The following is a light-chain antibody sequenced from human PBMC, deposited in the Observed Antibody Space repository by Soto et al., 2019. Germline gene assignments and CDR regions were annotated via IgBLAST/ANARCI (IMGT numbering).Light chain of an antibody. CDR2: GAS. CDR1: QSVSSTY. Sequence: EIVLTLSPGTLSLSPGERATLSCRASQSVSSTYLAWYQQKPGQAPRVLIYGASSRATGIPDRFSGSGSGTDFTLTISRLEPEDFAVYYCQQCDTSPWAFGQGTKVEIK. J-gene: IGKJ1*01. V-gene: IGKV3-20*01. CDR3: QQCDTSPWA.